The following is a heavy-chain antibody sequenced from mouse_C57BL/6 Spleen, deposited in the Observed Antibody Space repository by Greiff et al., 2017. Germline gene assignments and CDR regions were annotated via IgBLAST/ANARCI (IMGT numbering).Heavy chain of an antibody. V-gene: IGHV10-1*01. Sequence: EVQLQESGGGLVQPKGSLKLSCAASGFSFNTYAMNWVPPAPGRGLEWVAPIRSKSNNYATYYADSEKDRFTISRDDSESMLYLQMNNLKTEDTAMYYCVRNHYDYDWYFDVWGTGTTVTVSS. CDR2: IRSKSNNYAT. D-gene: IGHD2-4*01. J-gene: IGHJ1*03. CDR1: GFSFNTYA. CDR3: VRNHYDYDWYFDV.